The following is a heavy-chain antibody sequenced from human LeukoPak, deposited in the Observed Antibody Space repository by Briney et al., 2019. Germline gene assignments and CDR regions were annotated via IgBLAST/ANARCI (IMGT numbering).Heavy chain of an antibody. J-gene: IGHJ5*02. D-gene: IGHD2-21*02. CDR1: GGTFSSYA. CDR2: IIPIFGTA. V-gene: IGHV1-69*05. CDR3: AAVTHPGWFDP. Sequence: SVKVSCKASGGTFSSYAISWVRQAPGQGLGWMGRIIPIFGTANYAQKFQGRVTITTDESTSTAYMELSSLRSEDTAVYYCAAVTHPGWFDPWGQGTLVTVSS.